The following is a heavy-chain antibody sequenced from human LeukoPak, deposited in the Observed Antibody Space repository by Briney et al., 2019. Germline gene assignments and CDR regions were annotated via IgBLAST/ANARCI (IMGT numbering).Heavy chain of an antibody. CDR1: GFTFSSYG. Sequence: GRSLRLSCAASGFTFSSYGMHWVRQAPGEGLEWVAVISYDGSNKYYADSVKGRFTISRDNSKNTLYLQMNSLRAEDTAVYYCAKGGYSSSWTFDYWGQGTLVTVSS. CDR3: AKGGYSSSWTFDY. CDR2: ISYDGSNK. V-gene: IGHV3-30*18. J-gene: IGHJ4*02. D-gene: IGHD6-6*01.